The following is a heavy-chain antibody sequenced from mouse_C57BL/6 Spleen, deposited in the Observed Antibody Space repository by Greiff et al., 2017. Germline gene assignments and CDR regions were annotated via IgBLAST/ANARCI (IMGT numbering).Heavy chain of an antibody. CDR2: IYPGSGST. CDR1: GYTFTSYW. D-gene: IGHD1-1*01. Sequence: QVQLQQPGAELVKPGASVKMSCKASGYTFTSYWITWVKQRPGQGLEWIGDIYPGSGSTNYNEKFKSKATLAVDTSSSTAYMQLSSLTSEDSAVYYCATPRYYYVSSYYFDYWGQGTTLTVSS. J-gene: IGHJ2*01. V-gene: IGHV1-55*01. CDR3: ATPRYYYVSSYYFDY.